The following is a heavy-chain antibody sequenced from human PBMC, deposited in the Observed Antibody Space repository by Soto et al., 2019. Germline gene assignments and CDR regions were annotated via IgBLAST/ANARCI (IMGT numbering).Heavy chain of an antibody. CDR1: GFTFSGSA. Sequence: GGSLRLSCAASGFTFSGSAMHWVRQASGKGLEWVGRIRSKANSYATAYAASVKGRFTISRDDSKNTAYLQMNSLKTEDTAVYYCTRREYSSSSGWFDPRGQRTPVTVSS. J-gene: IGHJ5*02. CDR2: IRSKANSYAT. V-gene: IGHV3-73*01. D-gene: IGHD6-6*01. CDR3: TRREYSSSSGWFDP.